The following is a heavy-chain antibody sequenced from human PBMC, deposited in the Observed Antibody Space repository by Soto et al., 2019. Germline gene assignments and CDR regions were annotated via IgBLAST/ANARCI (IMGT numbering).Heavy chain of an antibody. CDR1: GFTFGNAW. Sequence: GSLRLSWAASGFTFGNAWMNGVREAPEKGLEWVGRIKSKTDGGTTDYAAPVKGRFTISRDDSKNTLYLQMNSLKTEDTAVYYCTTVGGYSGFFHWYFDLWGRGTLVTVSS. V-gene: IGHV3-15*07. J-gene: IGHJ2*01. D-gene: IGHD1-26*01. CDR3: TTVGGYSGFFHWYFDL. CDR2: IKSKTDGGTT.